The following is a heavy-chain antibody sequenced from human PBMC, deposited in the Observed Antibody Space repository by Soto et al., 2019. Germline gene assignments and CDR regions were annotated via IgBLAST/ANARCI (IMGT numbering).Heavy chain of an antibody. Sequence: QVQLVQSGAEVKKPGASVKVSCKASGYTCSTYGFSWVRQAPGQGLEWMGWIGADNGDTNYAQNFQGRVTMTTDTSTTTSYRVLSSLTSDDTAVYFWARDWKGAEGFDPWGPGTVVTVSS. CDR2: IGADNGDT. V-gene: IGHV1-18*01. CDR1: GYTCSTYG. J-gene: IGHJ5*02. D-gene: IGHD1-1*01. CDR3: ARDWKGAEGFDP.